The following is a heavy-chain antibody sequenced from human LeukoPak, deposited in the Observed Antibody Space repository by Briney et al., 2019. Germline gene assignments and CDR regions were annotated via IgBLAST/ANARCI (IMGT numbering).Heavy chain of an antibody. CDR3: ARLIGSGPFDH. CDR1: GGSISSNY. CDR2: INYSGTT. Sequence: PSETLSLTCTVSGGSISSNYWSWIRQPPGKGLEWIGCINYSGTTDYNPSLKSRVTITVNTSKNQFSLKLTSVTAADTAVYYCARLIGSGPFDHWGQGTLVTVSS. J-gene: IGHJ4*02. V-gene: IGHV4-59*08. D-gene: IGHD3-10*01.